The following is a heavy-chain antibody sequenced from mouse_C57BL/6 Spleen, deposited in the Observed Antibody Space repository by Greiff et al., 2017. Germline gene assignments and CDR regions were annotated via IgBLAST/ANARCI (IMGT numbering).Heavy chain of an antibody. CDR1: GFTFSDYY. V-gene: IGHV5-12*01. J-gene: IGHJ2*01. CDR3: ARHYYDGYYFDY. CDR2: ISNGGGST. D-gene: IGHD2-3*01. Sequence: EVQVVESGGGLVQPGGSLKLSCAASGFTFSDYYMYWVRQTPEKRLEWVAYISNGGGSTYYPDTVKGRFTISRDNAKNTLYLQMSRLKSEDTAMYYCARHYYDGYYFDYWGQGTTLTVSS.